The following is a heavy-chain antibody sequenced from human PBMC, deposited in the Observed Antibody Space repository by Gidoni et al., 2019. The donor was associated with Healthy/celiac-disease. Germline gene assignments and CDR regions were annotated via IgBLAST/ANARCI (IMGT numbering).Heavy chain of an antibody. CDR1: GFTFSSYS. CDR2: ISSGRPYI. CDR3: ARDLGDYDDWYFDL. V-gene: IGHV3-21*06. Sequence: EVQLVESGGGLVKPGGSLRLSCAASGFTFSSYSMNWVRQAPGKGLEWVSSISSGRPYIYYAGSEKGRFTISRDNAKNSLYLQMNSLRAEDTTVYYCARDLGDYDDWYFDLWGRGTLVTVSS. J-gene: IGHJ2*01. D-gene: IGHD4-17*01.